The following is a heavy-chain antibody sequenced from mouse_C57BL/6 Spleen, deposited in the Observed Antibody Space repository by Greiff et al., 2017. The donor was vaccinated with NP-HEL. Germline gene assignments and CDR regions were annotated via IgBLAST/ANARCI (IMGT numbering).Heavy chain of an antibody. Sequence: QVQLQQPGAELVKPGASVKLSCKASGYTFTSYWMQWVKQRPGKGLEWIGEIDPSDSYTNYNQKFKGKATLTVDTSSSTAYMQLSSLTSEDSAVYYCARGDSNYEVDYWGQGTSVTVSS. V-gene: IGHV1-50*01. D-gene: IGHD2-5*01. J-gene: IGHJ4*01. CDR1: GYTFTSYW. CDR2: IDPSDSYT. CDR3: ARGDSNYEVDY.